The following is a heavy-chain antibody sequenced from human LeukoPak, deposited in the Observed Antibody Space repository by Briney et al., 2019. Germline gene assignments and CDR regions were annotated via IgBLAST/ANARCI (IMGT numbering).Heavy chain of an antibody. Sequence: PGGSLRLSCAASGFTFSSYSMNWVRQAPGKGLEWVSYISGSSSTIYYADSVKGRFTISRDNAKNSLYLQMNSLRAEDTAVYYCATRSGWPYFDYWGQGTLVTVSS. D-gene: IGHD6-19*01. CDR3: ATRSGWPYFDY. CDR2: ISGSSSTI. J-gene: IGHJ4*02. CDR1: GFTFSSYS. V-gene: IGHV3-48*04.